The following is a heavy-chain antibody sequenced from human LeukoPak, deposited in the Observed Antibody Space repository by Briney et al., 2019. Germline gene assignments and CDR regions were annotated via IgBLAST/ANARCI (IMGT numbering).Heavy chain of an antibody. CDR1: GGSFSGYY. CDR2: INHSGST. CDR3: ARHESSSWYPLNFDY. Sequence: KASETLSLTCAVYGGSFSGYYWSWIRQPPGKGLEWIGEINHSGSTNYNPSLKSRVTISVDTSKNQFSLKLSSVTAADTAVYYCARHESSSWYPLNFDYWGQGTLVTVSS. D-gene: IGHD6-13*01. J-gene: IGHJ4*02. V-gene: IGHV4-34*01.